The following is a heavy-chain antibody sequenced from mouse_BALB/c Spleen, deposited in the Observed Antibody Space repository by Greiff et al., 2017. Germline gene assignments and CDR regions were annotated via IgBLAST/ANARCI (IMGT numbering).Heavy chain of an antibody. CDR3: AREGLYDGYYVFAY. D-gene: IGHD2-3*01. CDR2: IYPGNVNT. V-gene: IGHV1S56*01. J-gene: IGHJ3*01. Sequence: QVQLQQSGPELVKPGASVRISCKASGYTFTSYYIHWVKQRPGQGLEWIGWIYPGNVNTKYNEKFKGKATLTADKSSSTAYMQLSSLTSEDSAVYFCAREGLYDGYYVFAYWRQGTLVTVSA. CDR1: GYTFTSYY.